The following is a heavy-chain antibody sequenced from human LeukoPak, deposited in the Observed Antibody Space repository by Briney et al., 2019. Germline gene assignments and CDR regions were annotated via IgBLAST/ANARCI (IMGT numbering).Heavy chain of an antibody. V-gene: IGHV1-69*05. CDR3: ARGLGGAARALYMDV. CDR2: IIPIFGTA. Sequence: ASVKVSCKASGGTFSSYAISWVRQAPGQGLEWMGGIIPIFGTANYAQKFQGRVTITTDESTSTAYMELSSLRSEDTAVYYCARGLGGAARALYMDVWGKGTTVTVSS. CDR1: GGTFSSYA. D-gene: IGHD6-6*01. J-gene: IGHJ6*03.